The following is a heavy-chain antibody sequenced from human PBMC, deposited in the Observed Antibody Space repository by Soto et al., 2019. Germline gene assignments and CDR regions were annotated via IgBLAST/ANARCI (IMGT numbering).Heavy chain of an antibody. V-gene: IGHV4-4*07. CDR1: GGAVNRYY. D-gene: IGHD3-3*01. CDR2: IYSSGST. J-gene: IGHJ5*02. CDR3: ARGQRFSEWFDP. Sequence: SETLSHICTVSGGAVNRYYWPWIRQPAGKGLECIGRIYSSGSTKYNPSLQSRVTMSLDTSKNQFSLRLTSVTAADTAVYYCARGQRFSEWFDPWGQGTLVTVS.